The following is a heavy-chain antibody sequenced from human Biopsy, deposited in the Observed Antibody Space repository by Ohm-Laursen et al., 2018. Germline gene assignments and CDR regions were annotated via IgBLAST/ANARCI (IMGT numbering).Heavy chain of an antibody. J-gene: IGHJ2*01. Sequence: SDTLSLTCTVSGVAISSNYWSWIRQPPGKGLQWIGYVYYTGSTDYNPSLQSRVTISVDTSKNHFSLRLRSVTPADTAIYYCARDRGYYSDRTVPGYFDLWGRGTLVTVSS. CDR2: VYYTGST. V-gene: IGHV4-59*01. CDR1: GVAISSNY. CDR3: ARDRGYYSDRTVPGYFDL. D-gene: IGHD3-22*01.